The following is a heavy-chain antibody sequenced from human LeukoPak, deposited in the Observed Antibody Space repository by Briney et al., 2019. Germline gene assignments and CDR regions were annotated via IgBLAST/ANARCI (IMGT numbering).Heavy chain of an antibody. CDR2: IYSSGTT. CDR1: GGSIRSFY. CDR3: ARAGGGCSRTSCPIPYYGLDV. V-gene: IGHV4-59*01. J-gene: IGHJ6*02. D-gene: IGHD2-2*01. Sequence: PSETLSLTRTVSGGSIRSFYWNWIRQPPGKGLEWIGHIYSSGTTNYNPYLKSRGTISVDTSKSQFSLKLTSVTAADTAVYYCARAGGGCSRTSCPIPYYGLDVWGQGTTVTVSS.